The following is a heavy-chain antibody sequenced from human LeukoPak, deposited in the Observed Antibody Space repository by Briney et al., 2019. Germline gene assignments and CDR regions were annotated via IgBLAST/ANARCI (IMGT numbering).Heavy chain of an antibody. CDR1: GYSLTELS. J-gene: IGHJ4*02. CDR3: ATAPIAKAAAGPNY. D-gene: IGHD6-13*01. Sequence: GASVKVSCKVSGYSLTELSMHWVRQAPGKGLEWMGGLDPEAGETIYAQKFQGRVALTEDTSADTAYMELSSLKSEDTAVYYCATAPIAKAAAGPNYWGQGTLGTVSS. CDR2: LDPEAGET. V-gene: IGHV1-24*01.